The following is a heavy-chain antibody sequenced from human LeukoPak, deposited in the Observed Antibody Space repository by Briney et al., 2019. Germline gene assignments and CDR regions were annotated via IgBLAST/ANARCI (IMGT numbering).Heavy chain of an antibody. J-gene: IGHJ4*02. V-gene: IGHV3-66*01. CDR1: GFTVSSKY. D-gene: IGHD6-19*01. CDR3: ARDNLDSGWYEFDY. CDR2: IYNDGST. Sequence: GGSLRLSCAASGFTVSSKYMSWVRQAPGKGLECVSLIYNDGSTHYADSVKGRFTISRDNSKNTVFLQMNSLSTEDTAVYYCARDNLDSGWYEFDYWGQGTLVTVSS.